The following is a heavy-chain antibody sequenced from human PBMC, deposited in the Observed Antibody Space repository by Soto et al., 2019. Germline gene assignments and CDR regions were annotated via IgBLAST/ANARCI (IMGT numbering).Heavy chain of an antibody. CDR1: GFDFTTYV. Sequence: GGSLRLSCAVTGFDFTTYVMHWVRQTPDKGLEWVAIIWFDGIKEFYAESVRGRFTISIDTSKNTVFLQMNNVRAEDTALYYCTRATFDVWGQGTTVTVSS. CDR2: IWFDGIKE. CDR3: TRATFDV. J-gene: IGHJ6*02. V-gene: IGHV3-33*01.